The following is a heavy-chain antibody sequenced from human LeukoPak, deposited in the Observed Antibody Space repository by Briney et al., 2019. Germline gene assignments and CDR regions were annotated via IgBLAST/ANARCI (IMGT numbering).Heavy chain of an antibody. CDR3: ARATMIVVVPNRTRDFDY. V-gene: IGHV4-34*01. D-gene: IGHD3-22*01. J-gene: IGHJ4*02. Sequence: ASETLSLTCAVYGGSFSGYYWSWIRQPPGKGLEWIGEINQSGSTNYNPSLKSRVTISVDTSKNQFSLKLSSVTAADTAVYYCARATMIVVVPNRTRDFDYWGQGTLVTVSS. CDR2: INQSGST. CDR1: GGSFSGYY.